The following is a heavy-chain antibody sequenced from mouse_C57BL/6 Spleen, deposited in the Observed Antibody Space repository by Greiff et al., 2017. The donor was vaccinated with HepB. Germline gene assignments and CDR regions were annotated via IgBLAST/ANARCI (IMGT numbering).Heavy chain of an antibody. CDR3: ARRRQPFDY. Sequence: VQLQQSGPELVKPGASVKIPCKASGYTFTDYNMDWVKQSHGKSLEWIGDINPNNGGTIYNQKFKGKATLTVDKSSSTAYMEHRSLTSEDTAVYYCARRRQPFDYWGQGTTLTVSS. CDR2: INPNNGGT. D-gene: IGHD3-2*01. J-gene: IGHJ2*01. V-gene: IGHV1-18*01. CDR1: GYTFTDYN.